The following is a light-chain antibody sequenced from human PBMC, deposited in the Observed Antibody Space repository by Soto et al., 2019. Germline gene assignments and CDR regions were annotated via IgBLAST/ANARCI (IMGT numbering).Light chain of an antibody. CDR1: QSVRSN. CDR2: GAS. J-gene: IGKJ4*01. CDR3: QQYGSSP. V-gene: IGKV3-15*01. Sequence: EVVMTQSPATLSVSPGERVTLSCRASQSVRSNLAWYQQKPGQSPRLLIYGASTRATGIPARFSGSGSGTEFTLTISSLQSEDFAVYYCQQYGSSPFGGGTKVEIK.